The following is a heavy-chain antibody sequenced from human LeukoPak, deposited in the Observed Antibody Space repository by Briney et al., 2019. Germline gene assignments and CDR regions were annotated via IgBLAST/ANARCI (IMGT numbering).Heavy chain of an antibody. Sequence: GESLKISCKGSGYSFTSYWISWVRQMPGKGLEWMGRMDPSDSYTNYSPSFQGHVTISTDKSISTAYLQWSSLKASDTAMYYCARTVRGVHFDSWGQGTLVTVSS. CDR3: ARTVRGVHFDS. J-gene: IGHJ4*02. V-gene: IGHV5-10-1*01. CDR2: MDPSDSYT. D-gene: IGHD3-10*02. CDR1: GYSFTSYW.